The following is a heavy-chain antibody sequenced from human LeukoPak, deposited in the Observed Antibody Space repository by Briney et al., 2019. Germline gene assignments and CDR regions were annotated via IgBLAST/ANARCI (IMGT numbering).Heavy chain of an antibody. CDR2: INPSGGST. Sequence: ASVKVSCKASGYTFTSYYMHWVRQAPGQGLEWMGIINPSGGSTSYAQKFQGRVTMTRDTSTSTVYMELSSLRSEDTAVYYCARDATPYGSGSSSDYWGQGTLVTVSS. D-gene: IGHD3-10*01. V-gene: IGHV1-46*01. CDR3: ARDATPYGSGSSSDY. CDR1: GYTFTSYY. J-gene: IGHJ4*02.